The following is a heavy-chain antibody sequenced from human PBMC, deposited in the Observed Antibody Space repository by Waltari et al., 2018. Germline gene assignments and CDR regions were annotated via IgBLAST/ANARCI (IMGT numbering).Heavy chain of an antibody. CDR1: GFTFNKYW. Sequence: EVKMVESRGGLVQPGGSLRLSCTGTGFTFNKYWMHWVRQAPGKGPEWISNIKFDGGDPDYADSVRGRFTISRDNVKRTLLLQMNGLRGEDTAVYFCAKVTLLRGAHWGQGTLVTVSS. CDR3: AKVTLLRGAH. V-gene: IGHV3-74*01. J-gene: IGHJ4*02. D-gene: IGHD3-10*01. CDR2: IKFDGGDP.